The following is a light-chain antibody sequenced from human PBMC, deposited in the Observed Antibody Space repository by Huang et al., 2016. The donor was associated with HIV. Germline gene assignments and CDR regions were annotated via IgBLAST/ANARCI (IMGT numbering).Light chain of an antibody. CDR1: QGISNS. CDR3: QQYYTSPT. V-gene: IGKV1-NL1*01. J-gene: IGKJ1*01. Sequence: DIQITQSPSSLSAFVGDTVTITCRASQGISNSVAWYQQKPGKAPKLLLYSTSRLEIGAPSRFRGGGSGTDYTLIINSLQPDDFATYYCQQYYTSPTFGQGSKVEIK. CDR2: STS.